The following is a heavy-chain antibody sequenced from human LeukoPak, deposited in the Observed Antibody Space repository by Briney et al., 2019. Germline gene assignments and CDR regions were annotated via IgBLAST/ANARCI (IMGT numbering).Heavy chain of an antibody. V-gene: IGHV1-69*01. Sequence: GASVKVSCKASGGTFSSYAISWVRQAPGQGLEWMGGIIPIFGTANYAQKFQGRVTITADESTSTAYMELSSLRSEDTAVYYCALPATFGFYYYYGMDVWGQGTTVTVSS. CDR1: GGTFSSYA. CDR3: ALPATFGFYYYYGMDV. J-gene: IGHJ6*02. D-gene: IGHD3-10*02. CDR2: IIPIFGTA.